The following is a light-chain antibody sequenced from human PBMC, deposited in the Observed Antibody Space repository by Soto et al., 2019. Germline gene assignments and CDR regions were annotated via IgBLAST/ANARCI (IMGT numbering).Light chain of an antibody. J-gene: IGKJ5*01. CDR3: QQHGTSPIT. CDR1: QSVSSNY. V-gene: IGKV3-20*01. Sequence: EVVLTQSPGTLSLYPGERATLSCRASQSVSSNYLAWYQQRPGQAPRLLIYGASSRATGIPDRFSGSGSGTDFTLTISRLEPEDFAVYYCQQHGTSPITFGQGTRLEI. CDR2: GAS.